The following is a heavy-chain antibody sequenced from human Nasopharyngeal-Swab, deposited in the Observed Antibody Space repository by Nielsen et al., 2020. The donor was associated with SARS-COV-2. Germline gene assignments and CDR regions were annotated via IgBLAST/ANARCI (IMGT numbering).Heavy chain of an antibody. CDR3: AKDVMNPSYYMDV. Sequence: GESLKISCAASGFTFSSYAMSWVRQAPGKGLEWVSAISGSGGSTYYADSVKGRFTISRDNSKNTLYLQMNSLRAEDTAVYYCAKDVMNPSYYMDVWGKGTTVTVSS. CDR1: GFTFSSYA. CDR2: ISGSGGST. J-gene: IGHJ6*03. V-gene: IGHV3-23*01. D-gene: IGHD2/OR15-2a*01.